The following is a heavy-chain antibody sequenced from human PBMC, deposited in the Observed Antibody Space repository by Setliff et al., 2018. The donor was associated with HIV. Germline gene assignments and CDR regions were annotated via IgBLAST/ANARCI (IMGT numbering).Heavy chain of an antibody. V-gene: IGHV4-4*07. Sequence: SETLSLTCTVSGGSISKYFWSWIRQSAEKGLEWIGRIYSSGSTNQNPSLKGRVSMSVDTSKNQFSLKLSSVTAADTAVYYCARLAGESVATIGYWGQGTLVTVSS. J-gene: IGHJ4*02. CDR3: ARLAGESVATIGY. CDR1: GGSISKYF. D-gene: IGHD3-10*01. CDR2: IYSSGST.